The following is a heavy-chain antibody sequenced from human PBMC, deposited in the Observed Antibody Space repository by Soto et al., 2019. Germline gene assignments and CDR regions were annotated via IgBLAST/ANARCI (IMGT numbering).Heavy chain of an antibody. D-gene: IGHD3-22*01. Sequence: PGGSLRLSCAASGFTFSSYGMHWVRQAPGKGLEWVAVISYDGSNKYYADSVKGRFTISRDNSKNTLYLQMNSLRAEDTAVYYCAKDAGSSGYTYYFDYWGQGTLVTVSS. CDR3: AKDAGSSGYTYYFDY. CDR2: ISYDGSNK. J-gene: IGHJ4*02. V-gene: IGHV3-30*18. CDR1: GFTFSSYG.